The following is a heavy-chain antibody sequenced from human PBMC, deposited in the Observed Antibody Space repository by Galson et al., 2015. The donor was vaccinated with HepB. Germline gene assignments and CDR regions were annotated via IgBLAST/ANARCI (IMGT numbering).Heavy chain of an antibody. CDR3: TTDDYYYSGTYVPFAWF. Sequence: SLRLSCAASGFNFNIAWMSWVRQAPGKGLEWVGRIKSNSEGGTTNYAAPVKDRFIISRDDSKNTLYLQMNSLRIEDTAVYYCTTDDYYYSGTYVPFAWFWGQGTLVTVSS. CDR2: IKSNSEGGTT. CDR1: GFNFNIAW. V-gene: IGHV3-15*01. J-gene: IGHJ4*02. D-gene: IGHD3-22*01.